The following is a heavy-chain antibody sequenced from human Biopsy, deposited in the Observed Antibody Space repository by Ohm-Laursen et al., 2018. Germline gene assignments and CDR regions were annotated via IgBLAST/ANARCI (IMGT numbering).Heavy chain of an antibody. CDR3: ARAGRYCSGGGCYSWFDS. D-gene: IGHD2-15*01. Sequence: SLRLSCTASGFTFSDYALHWVRQAPGKGPEWVAVSSYDGSNTYHADSVRGRFTISRDNSKNTLYLQMNSLKTEDTALYYCARAGRYCSGGGCYSWFDSWGQGTLVTVSS. CDR1: GFTFSDYA. CDR2: SSYDGSNT. J-gene: IGHJ5*01. V-gene: IGHV3-30*03.